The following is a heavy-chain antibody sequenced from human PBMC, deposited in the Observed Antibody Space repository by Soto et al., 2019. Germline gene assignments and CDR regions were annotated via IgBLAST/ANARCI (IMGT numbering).Heavy chain of an antibody. Sequence: PSETLSLTCTVSGGSISSYYWSWIRQPPGKGLEWIGYIYYSGSTNYNPSLKSRVTISVDTSKNQFSLKLSSVTAADTAVYYCAISSGYSGYDYYYYGMDVWGQGTTVTVSS. CDR2: IYYSGST. D-gene: IGHD5-12*01. CDR3: AISSGYSGYDYYYYGMDV. J-gene: IGHJ6*02. CDR1: GGSISSYY. V-gene: IGHV4-59*01.